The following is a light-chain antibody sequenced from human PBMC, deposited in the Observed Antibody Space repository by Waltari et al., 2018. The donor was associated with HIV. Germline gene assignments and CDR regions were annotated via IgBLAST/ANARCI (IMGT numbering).Light chain of an antibody. CDR1: SSNIGSNY. CDR2: RNN. Sequence: QSVLTQPPSASGTPEQRVTISCSGSSSNIGSNYVYCYQQLPGTAPKLLIYRNNQRPSGVPDRFSGSKSGTSASLAISGLRSEDEADYYCAAWDDSLSGRVFGGGTKLTVL. CDR3: AAWDDSLSGRV. J-gene: IGLJ2*01. V-gene: IGLV1-47*01.